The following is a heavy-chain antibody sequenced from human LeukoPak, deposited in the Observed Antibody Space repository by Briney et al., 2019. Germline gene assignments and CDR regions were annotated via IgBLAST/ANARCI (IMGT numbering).Heavy chain of an antibody. CDR3: ARSKEPAFDY. V-gene: IGHV3-7*01. J-gene: IGHJ4*02. CDR2: IQQHGSEK. Sequence: GGSLRLSCAASGFTFGSYWMSCVRQAPGKGLEWVANIQQHGSEKNYMDSVKGRFTISRDNAKNSLYLQMNSLRVEDTAVYYCARSKEPAFDYWGQGTLVTVSS. D-gene: IGHD1-26*01. CDR1: GFTFGSYW.